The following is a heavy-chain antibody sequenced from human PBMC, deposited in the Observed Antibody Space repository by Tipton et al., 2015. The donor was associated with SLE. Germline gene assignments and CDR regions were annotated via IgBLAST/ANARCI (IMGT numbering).Heavy chain of an antibody. Sequence: SLRLSCAASGFTFDDYAMHWVGQAPGKGLEWVSGISWNSGSIGYADSVKGRFTISRDNAKNSLYLQMNSLRAEDTAVYYCAKRYDSSGYLAFDIWGQGTMVTVSS. D-gene: IGHD3-22*01. CDR1: GFTFDDYA. V-gene: IGHV3-9*01. CDR3: AKRYDSSGYLAFDI. CDR2: ISWNSGSI. J-gene: IGHJ3*02.